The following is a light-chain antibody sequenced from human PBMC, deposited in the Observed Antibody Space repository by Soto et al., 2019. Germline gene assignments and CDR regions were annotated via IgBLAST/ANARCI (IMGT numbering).Light chain of an antibody. CDR3: QQYNNWPPHT. CDR1: QSVGSN. J-gene: IGKJ2*01. CDR2: GAS. Sequence: ETVMTQSPATLSVSPGEGATLSCRACQSVGSNLAWYQQKPGQAPRLLIYGASTRATGIPARFSGSGSGTEFTLTISGLQSEDFAVYYCQQYNNWPPHTFGQGTKLEIK. V-gene: IGKV3-15*01.